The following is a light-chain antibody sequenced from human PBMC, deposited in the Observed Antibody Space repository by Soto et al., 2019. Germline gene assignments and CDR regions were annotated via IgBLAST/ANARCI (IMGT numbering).Light chain of an antibody. CDR3: QQYGSSGT. CDR2: GAS. Sequence: EIVLTQSPGTLSLSPGERATLSCRASQSVSSSYLAWYQQKPGQAPRLLIYGASSRATGIPDRFSGSGFGTDFTLTISSLEPEDFAVYYCQQYGSSGTFGQGTKVDIK. V-gene: IGKV3-20*01. CDR1: QSVSSSY. J-gene: IGKJ1*01.